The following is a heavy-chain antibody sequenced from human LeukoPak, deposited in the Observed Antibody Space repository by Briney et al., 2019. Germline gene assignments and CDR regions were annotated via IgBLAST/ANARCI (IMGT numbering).Heavy chain of an antibody. CDR3: ARERRYCSGNTCYENWFDP. CDR2: ISSIRNYI. D-gene: IGHD2-15*01. V-gene: IGHV3-21*01. J-gene: IGHJ5*02. Sequence: PGGSLRLSCAASKFTFSDYSMSWVRQAPGKGLEWVSSISSIRNYIYYADSVRGRFTVSRDNAKNSLYLQMNSLRAEDTAVYYCARERRYCSGNTCYENWFDPWGQGTLVTVSS. CDR1: KFTFSDYS.